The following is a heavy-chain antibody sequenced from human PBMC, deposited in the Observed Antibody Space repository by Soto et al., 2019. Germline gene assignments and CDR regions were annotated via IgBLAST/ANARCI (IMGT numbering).Heavy chain of an antibody. CDR2: IGGSVGST. D-gene: IGHD6-19*01. J-gene: IGHJ4*02. V-gene: IGHV3-23*01. Sequence: VQLLESGGGLVQPGGSLRLSCVASGFTFSTYGMSWVRQAPGKGLEWVSAIGGSVGSTYYADSVKGRFTVSRDNSKNALYLQMNSLRAEDTATYCCAKDRVGSGWMNYFDSWGQGILLTVSS. CDR1: GFTFSTYG. CDR3: AKDRVGSGWMNYFDS.